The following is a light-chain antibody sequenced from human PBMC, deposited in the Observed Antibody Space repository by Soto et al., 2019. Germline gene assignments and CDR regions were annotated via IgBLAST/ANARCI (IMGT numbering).Light chain of an antibody. J-gene: IGLJ1*01. Sequence: QSVLTQPASVSGSPGQSITISCTGTSSDVGGYNYVSWYQQHPGKAPKVIISEVRNRPSGVSNRFSGSKSGNTASLTISGLQAEDEGHYYCSSYTSSSTLYVFGTGTKLTVL. CDR1: SSDVGGYNY. V-gene: IGLV2-14*01. CDR2: EVR. CDR3: SSYTSSSTLYV.